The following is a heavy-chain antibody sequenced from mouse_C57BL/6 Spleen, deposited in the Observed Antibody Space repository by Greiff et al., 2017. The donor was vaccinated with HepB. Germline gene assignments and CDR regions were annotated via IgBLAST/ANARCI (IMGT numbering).Heavy chain of an antibody. J-gene: IGHJ3*01. CDR1: GYTFTDYE. CDR2: IDPETGGT. Sequence: VKLMESGAELVRPGASVTLSCKASGYTFTDYEMHWVKQTPVHGLEWIGAIDPETGGTAYNQKFKGKAILTADKSSSTAYMELRSLTSEDSAVYYWTRSGLPSFAYWGQGTLVTVSA. D-gene: IGHD2-2*01. CDR3: TRSGLPSFAY. V-gene: IGHV1-15*01.